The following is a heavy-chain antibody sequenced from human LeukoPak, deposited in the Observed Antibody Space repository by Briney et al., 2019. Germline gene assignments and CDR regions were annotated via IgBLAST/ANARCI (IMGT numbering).Heavy chain of an antibody. CDR2: IYYSGST. CDR3: ARDDDSSGS. Sequence: RASETLSLTCAVYGGSFSGYYWSWIRQPPGKGLEWIGYIYYSGSTNYNPSLKSRVTISVDTSKNQFSLKLSSVTAADTAVYYCARDDDSSGSWGQGTLVTVSS. J-gene: IGHJ5*02. CDR1: GGSFSGYY. D-gene: IGHD3-22*01. V-gene: IGHV4-59*01.